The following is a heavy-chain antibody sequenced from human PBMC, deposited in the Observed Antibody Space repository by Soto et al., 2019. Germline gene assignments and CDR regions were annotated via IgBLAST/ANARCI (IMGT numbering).Heavy chain of an antibody. D-gene: IGHD6-13*01. V-gene: IGHV3-74*01. Sequence: GGSPRLSCAASEFTFSSDWMHWVRQAPGKGLVWVSRINSDGSSTSYADSVKGRFTISRDNAKNTLYLQMNSLRAEDTAVYYCARVTHVPGIAAAATPMDVWGQGTMVTVSS. CDR1: EFTFSSDW. CDR2: INSDGSST. CDR3: ARVTHVPGIAAAATPMDV. J-gene: IGHJ6*02.